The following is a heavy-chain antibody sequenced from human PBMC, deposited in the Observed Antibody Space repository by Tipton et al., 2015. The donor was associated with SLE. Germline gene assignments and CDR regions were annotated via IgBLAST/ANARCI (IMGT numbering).Heavy chain of an antibody. CDR1: RGSISSYY. V-gene: IGHV4-4*08. J-gene: IGHJ4*02. CDR3: ARGNGYWDY. Sequence: TLSLTCTVSRGSISSYYWTWLRQPPGRGLDWIGYIHTSGGTKYNPSLKSRVTISVDASKNQLSLKLSSVTAADTAVYYCARGNGYWDYWGKGTLVTVSS. D-gene: IGHD3-3*01. CDR2: IHTSGGT.